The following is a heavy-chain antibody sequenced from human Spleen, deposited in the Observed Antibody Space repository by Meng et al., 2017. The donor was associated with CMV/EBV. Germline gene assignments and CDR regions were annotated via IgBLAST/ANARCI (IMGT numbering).Heavy chain of an antibody. D-gene: IGHD6-13*01. J-gene: IGHJ4*02. Sequence: GESLKISCAASGFTFSSYAMHWVRQAPGKGLEWVSVIYSGGSTYYADSVKGRFTISRDNSKNTLYLQMNSLRAEDTAVYYCARGSSRSPLDYWGQGTLVTVSS. CDR3: ARGSSRSPLDY. CDR2: IYSGGST. V-gene: IGHV3-53*01. CDR1: GFTFSSYA.